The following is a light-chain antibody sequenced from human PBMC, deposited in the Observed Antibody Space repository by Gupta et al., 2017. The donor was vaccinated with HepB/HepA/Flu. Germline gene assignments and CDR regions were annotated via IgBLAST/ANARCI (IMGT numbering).Light chain of an antibody. CDR3: CSYAGSSTPVV. CDR2: EVS. J-gene: IGLJ2*01. CDR1: SSDVGSYNL. Sequence: QSALTQPPPVSGSPGHSITISWTGTSSDVGSYNLVSWYQQHPGKAPKLMIYEVSKRPSGVSNRFSGSKSGNTASLTISGLQAEDEADYYCCSYAGSSTPVVFGGGTKLTVL. V-gene: IGLV2-23*02.